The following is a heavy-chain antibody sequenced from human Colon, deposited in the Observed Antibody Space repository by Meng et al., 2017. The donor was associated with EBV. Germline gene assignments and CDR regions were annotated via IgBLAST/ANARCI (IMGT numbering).Heavy chain of an antibody. D-gene: IGHD2-2*01. J-gene: IGHJ4*02. Sequence: QVSLRESGPGLVKPSETLSLTCSVSVGSVSSETYYWNWIRQPPGKALEWIGYVSYSGGTNYNPSLKNRVTISVDTSKNQVSLRLSSVTAADTAVFYCARAVGPDCSSTSCPFDYWGQGTLVTVSS. CDR3: ARAVGPDCSSTSCPFDY. V-gene: IGHV4-61*01. CDR2: VSYSGGT. CDR1: VGSVSSETYY.